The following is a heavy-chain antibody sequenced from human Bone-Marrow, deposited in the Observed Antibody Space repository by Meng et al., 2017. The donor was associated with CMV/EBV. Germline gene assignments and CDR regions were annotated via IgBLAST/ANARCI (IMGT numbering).Heavy chain of an antibody. CDR1: GFTFSSYG. J-gene: IGHJ4*02. Sequence: GGSLRLSCAASGFTFSSYGMHWVRQAPGKGLEWVAFIRYDGSNKYYADSVKGRFTISRDNSKNTLYLQMNSLRAEDTAVYYCAKMGRVDCSGGSCYGGPSYWGQGTLVTVSS. D-gene: IGHD2-15*01. CDR3: AKMGRVDCSGGSCYGGPSY. CDR2: IRYDGSNK. V-gene: IGHV3-30*02.